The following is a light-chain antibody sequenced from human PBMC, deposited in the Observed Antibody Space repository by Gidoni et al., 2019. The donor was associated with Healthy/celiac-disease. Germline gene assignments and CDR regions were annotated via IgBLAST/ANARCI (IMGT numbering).Light chain of an antibody. CDR3: QQYGSSPRN. J-gene: IGKJ4*01. Sequence: EIVLTQSPGTMSLSPGERATLSCRASQSVSSSYLAWYQQKPGQAPRLLIYGASSRATGIPDRFSGSGSGTDFTLTISRLEPEDFAVYYCQQYGSSPRNFGGXTKVEIK. CDR2: GAS. CDR1: QSVSSSY. V-gene: IGKV3-20*01.